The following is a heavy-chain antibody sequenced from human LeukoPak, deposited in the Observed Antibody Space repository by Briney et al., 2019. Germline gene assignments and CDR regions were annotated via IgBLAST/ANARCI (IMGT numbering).Heavy chain of an antibody. Sequence: GASVKVSCKASGYTFTGYYMHWVRQAPGQGLEWMGWINPNSGGTNYAQKLQGRVTMTTDTSTSTAYMELRSLRSGDTAVYYCARGSSWRLPDYWGQGTLVTVSS. CDR1: GYTFTGYY. CDR3: ARGSSWRLPDY. J-gene: IGHJ4*02. D-gene: IGHD5-18*01. V-gene: IGHV1-2*02. CDR2: INPNSGGT.